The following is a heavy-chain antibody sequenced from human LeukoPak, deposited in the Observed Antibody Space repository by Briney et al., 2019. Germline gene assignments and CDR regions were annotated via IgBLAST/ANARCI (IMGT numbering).Heavy chain of an antibody. J-gene: IGHJ4*02. V-gene: IGHV4-39*07. CDR2: IYYSGSS. D-gene: IGHD6-13*01. Sequence: PSETLSLTRSVSGGSISSSGYYWGWIRQPPGKGLEWIGSIYYSGSSYYNPSLKSRVTISVDTSKNQFSLKLSSVTAADTAVYYCARSNLYSSSWYPPGKNQNFDYWGQGTLVTVSS. CDR3: ARSNLYSSSWYPPGKNQNFDY. CDR1: GGSISSSGYY.